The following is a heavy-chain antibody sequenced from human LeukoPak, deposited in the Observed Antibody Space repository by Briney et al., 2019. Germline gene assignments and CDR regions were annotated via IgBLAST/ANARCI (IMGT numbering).Heavy chain of an antibody. Sequence: GGTLRLSCAASGFTFSSYGMSWVRQAPGKGLEWVSAISGSGGSTHYADSVKGRFTISRDNAKNSLYLQMNSLRAEDTAVYYCARDTILRAFDIWGQGTMVTVSS. CDR2: ISGSGGST. J-gene: IGHJ3*02. V-gene: IGHV3-23*01. D-gene: IGHD2/OR15-2a*01. CDR3: ARDTILRAFDI. CDR1: GFTFSSYG.